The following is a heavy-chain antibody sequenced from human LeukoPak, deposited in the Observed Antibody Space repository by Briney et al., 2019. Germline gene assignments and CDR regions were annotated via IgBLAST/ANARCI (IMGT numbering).Heavy chain of an antibody. CDR2: TSGSGAST. CDR3: AKDRVRAAAGPRDAPLVY. V-gene: IGHV3-23*01. J-gene: IGHJ4*02. CDR1: GFTFSSYA. D-gene: IGHD6-13*01. Sequence: GGSLTLSCAASGFTFSSYAMSWVRQAPGNGMEWDSATSGSGASTYYANSVKGRLTISRANSKNTLYLQMNSLRGEDTAVYYCAKDRVRAAAGPRDAPLVYWGQGTLVTVSS.